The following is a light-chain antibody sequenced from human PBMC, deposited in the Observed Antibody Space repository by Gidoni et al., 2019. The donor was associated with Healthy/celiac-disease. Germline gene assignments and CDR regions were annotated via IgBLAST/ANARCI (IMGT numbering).Light chain of an antibody. Sequence: DIQMTKSPSSLSASVGDRVTITCRASQSISSYLNWYQQKPGKAPKLLIYAASSLQSGVPSRFSGSGSGTDFTLTISRLQPEDFATYYCHPSYSTPLTFGGGTKVEIK. V-gene: IGKV1-39*01. J-gene: IGKJ4*01. CDR2: AAS. CDR3: HPSYSTPLT. CDR1: QSISSY.